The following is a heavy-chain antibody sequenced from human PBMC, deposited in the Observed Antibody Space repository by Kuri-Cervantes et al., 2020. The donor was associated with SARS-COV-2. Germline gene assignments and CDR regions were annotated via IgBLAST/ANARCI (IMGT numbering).Heavy chain of an antibody. Sequence: GESLKISCVATGFTFSGYTMNWVRQAPGKALQWVSSISGSGSYMYYADSVKGRFTVSRDSAKNSLYLQMNSLRGEDTAVYYCAKEFPGYYYYYMDVWGKGTTVTVSS. CDR3: AKEFPGYYYYYMDV. V-gene: IGHV3-21*04. CDR2: ISGSGSYM. J-gene: IGHJ6*03. CDR1: GFTFSGYT. D-gene: IGHD3-10*01.